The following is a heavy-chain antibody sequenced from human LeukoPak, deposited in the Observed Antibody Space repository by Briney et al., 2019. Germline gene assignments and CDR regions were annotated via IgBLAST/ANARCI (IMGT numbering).Heavy chain of an antibody. V-gene: IGHV1-2*02. CDR1: GCTFTDYY. CDR3: ARDGGYYYDSSGYYPGPFDY. Sequence: ASVKVSCKASGCTFTDYYMHWVRQAPGQGLEWMGWINPNSGGTNYAQKFQGRVTITADESTSTAYMELSSLRSEDTAVYYCARDGGYYYDSSGYYPGPFDYWGQGTLVTVSS. J-gene: IGHJ4*02. D-gene: IGHD3-22*01. CDR2: INPNSGGT.